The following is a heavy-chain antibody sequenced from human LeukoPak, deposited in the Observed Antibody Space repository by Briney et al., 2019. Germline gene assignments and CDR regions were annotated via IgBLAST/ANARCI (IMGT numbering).Heavy chain of an antibody. D-gene: IGHD3-10*01. CDR2: IIPILGIA. Sequence: GASVKVSCKASGGTFSSYAISWVRQAPGQGLEWMGRIIPILGIANYAQKFQGRVTITADKSTSTAYMELSSLRSEDTAVYYCARDNSYYYGSGSYYPDYWGQGTLVTVSS. CDR3: ARDNSYYYGSGSYYPDY. CDR1: GGTFSSYA. J-gene: IGHJ4*02. V-gene: IGHV1-69*04.